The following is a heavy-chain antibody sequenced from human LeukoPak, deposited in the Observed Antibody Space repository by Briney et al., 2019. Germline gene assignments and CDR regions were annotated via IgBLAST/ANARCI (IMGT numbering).Heavy chain of an antibody. Sequence: SETLSPTCTASGGSISSSSYYWGWIRQPPGKGLEWIGSIYYSGSTYYNPSLKSRVTISVDTSKNQFSLKLSSVTAADTAVYYCARVFYYDSSGYYPYYYYMDVWGKGTTVTVSS. J-gene: IGHJ6*03. CDR2: IYYSGST. V-gene: IGHV4-39*07. CDR1: GGSISSSSYY. D-gene: IGHD3-22*01. CDR3: ARVFYYDSSGYYPYYYYMDV.